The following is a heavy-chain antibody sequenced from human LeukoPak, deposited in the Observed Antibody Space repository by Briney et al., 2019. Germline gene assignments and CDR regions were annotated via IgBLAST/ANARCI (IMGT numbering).Heavy chain of an antibody. V-gene: IGHV3-74*01. CDR2: INSVGSST. CDR1: GLTFSSYW. J-gene: IGHJ4*02. CDR3: ARDFDRYYFDY. Sequence: PGGSLRLPCAASGLTFSSYWMHWVRQAPGKGLVWVSRINSVGSSTSYADSVKGRFTISRDNAKNTLYLQMNSLRAEDTAVYYCARDFDRYYFDYRGQGTLVTVSS. D-gene: IGHD3-9*01.